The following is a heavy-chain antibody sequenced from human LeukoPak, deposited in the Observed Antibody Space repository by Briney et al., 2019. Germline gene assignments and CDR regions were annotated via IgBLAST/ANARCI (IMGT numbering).Heavy chain of an antibody. CDR2: IYSRGST. J-gene: IGHJ4*02. D-gene: IGHD5-12*01. CDR1: GGSINSYY. CDR3: ARVDIRTAFFDY. V-gene: IGHV4-4*07. Sequence: PSETLSLTCTVSGGSINSYYWSWIRQPAGKGLEWIGRIYSRGSTGYNPSLKSRVTMSLDTSKNQFSLNLSSVTAADTAVYYCARVDIRTAFFDYWGQGTLVTVSS.